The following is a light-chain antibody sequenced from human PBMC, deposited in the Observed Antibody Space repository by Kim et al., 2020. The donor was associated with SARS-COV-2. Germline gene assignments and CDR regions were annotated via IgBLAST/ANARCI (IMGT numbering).Light chain of an antibody. CDR2: GAS. CDR1: QSISSSY. V-gene: IGKV3-20*01. CDR3: QQYDNSPIT. J-gene: IGKJ5*01. Sequence: SPGERATPSCRASQSISSSYLAWDQEKPGQAPRLRSYGASSRATGIPDRFSGSGSGTDFALTISRLEPEDFAVYYCQQYDNSPITFGQGTRLEIK.